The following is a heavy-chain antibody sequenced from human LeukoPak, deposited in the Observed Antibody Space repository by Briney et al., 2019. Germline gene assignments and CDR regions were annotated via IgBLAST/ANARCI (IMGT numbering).Heavy chain of an antibody. CDR1: GGSISSSSYY. Sequence: SETLSLTCTVSGGSISSSSYYWGWIRQPPGNGLAWIGSIYYSGSTYYNPSLKSRVTISVDTSKNQFSLKLSSVTAADTAVYYCARDSGRRITIFGVAKPSKHAFDIWGQGTMVTVSS. J-gene: IGHJ3*02. V-gene: IGHV4-39*07. CDR3: ARDSGRRITIFGVAKPSKHAFDI. D-gene: IGHD3-3*01. CDR2: IYYSGST.